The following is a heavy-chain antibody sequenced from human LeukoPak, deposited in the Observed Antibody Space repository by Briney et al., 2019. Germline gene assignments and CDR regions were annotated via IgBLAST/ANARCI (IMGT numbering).Heavy chain of an antibody. D-gene: IGHD3-9*01. Sequence: KPSETLSLTCTVSGDSFTRSTYYWGWIRQAPREGLEWIATMYHRGSRYYNPSLESRVTMSIDTSRFSLKLRSVTATDSGVYYCARLPGLYSSDFDRWGRGALVIVSS. CDR3: ARLPGLYSSDFDR. J-gene: IGHJ4*01. CDR2: MYHRGSR. CDR1: GDSFTRSTYY. V-gene: IGHV4-39*02.